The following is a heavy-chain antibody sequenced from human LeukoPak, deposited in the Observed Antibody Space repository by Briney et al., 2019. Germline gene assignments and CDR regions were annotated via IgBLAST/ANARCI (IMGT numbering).Heavy chain of an antibody. CDR3: AMLGLPVLDYYYYGMDV. Sequence: SETLSLTCAVYGGSFSGYYWSWIRQPPGKGLEWIGEINHSGSTNYNPSLKSRVTISVDTSKNQFSLKLSSVTAADTAVYYCAMLGLPVLDYYYYGMDVWGQGTTVTVSS. V-gene: IGHV4-34*01. CDR2: INHSGST. J-gene: IGHJ6*02. D-gene: IGHD5-12*01. CDR1: GGSFSGYY.